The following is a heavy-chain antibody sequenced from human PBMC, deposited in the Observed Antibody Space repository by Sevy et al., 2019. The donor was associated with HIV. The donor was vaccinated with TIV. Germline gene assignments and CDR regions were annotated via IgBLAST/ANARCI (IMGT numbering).Heavy chain of an antibody. CDR2: ISHDGSHK. V-gene: IGHV3-30*18. CDR1: GFTFRTYG. CDR3: AQDLSLNLLYYDLWSGSSGMDV. Sequence: GGSLRLSCVASGFTFRTYGIHWVRQAPGKGLEWMAVISHDGSHKYNADSVKGRFIISRENSKNALYLQMSSLRVDDTAVYYCAQDLSLNLLYYDLWSGSSGMDVWGQGTTVTVSS. J-gene: IGHJ6*02. D-gene: IGHD3-3*01.